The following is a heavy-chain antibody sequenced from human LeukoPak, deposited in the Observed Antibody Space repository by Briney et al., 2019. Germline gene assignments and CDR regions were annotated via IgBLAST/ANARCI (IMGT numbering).Heavy chain of an antibody. CDR3: ARDRGVVVAATFFDY. J-gene: IGHJ4*02. D-gene: IGHD2-15*01. CDR1: GFTFSSYS. CDR2: ISSSSTI. Sequence: PGGSLRLSCAASGFTFSSYSMNWVRQAPGKGLEWVSYISSSSTIYYADSVKGRFTISRDNAKNSLYLQMNSLRAEDTAVYYCARDRGVVVAATFFDYWGQGTLVTVSS. V-gene: IGHV3-48*01.